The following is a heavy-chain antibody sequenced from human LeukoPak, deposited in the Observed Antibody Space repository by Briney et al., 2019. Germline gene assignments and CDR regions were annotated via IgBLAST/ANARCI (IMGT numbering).Heavy chain of an antibody. Sequence: SETLSLTCTASGGSISSYYWSWIRQPPGKGLEWIGYIYYSGSTNYNPSLKSRVTISVDTSKNQFSLKLSSVTAADTAVYYCARSSKIAAAGTVNFQHWGQGTLVTVSS. CDR1: GGSISSYY. CDR2: IYYSGST. J-gene: IGHJ1*01. D-gene: IGHD6-13*01. CDR3: ARSSKIAAAGTVNFQH. V-gene: IGHV4-59*01.